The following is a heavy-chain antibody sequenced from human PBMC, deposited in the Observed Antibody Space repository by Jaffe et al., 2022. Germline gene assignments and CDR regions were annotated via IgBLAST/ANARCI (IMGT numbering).Heavy chain of an antibody. CDR1: GGSISSYY. V-gene: IGHV4-59*01. CDR3: ARRSLDYGSGRFGYYYMDV. J-gene: IGHJ6*03. CDR2: IYYSGST. D-gene: IGHD3-10*01. Sequence: QVQLQESGPGLVKPSETLSLTCTVSGGSISSYYWSWIRQPPGKGLEWIGYIYYSGSTNYNPSLKSRVTISVDTSKNQFSLKLSSVTAADTAVYYCARRSLDYGSGRFGYYYMDVWGKGTTVTVSS.